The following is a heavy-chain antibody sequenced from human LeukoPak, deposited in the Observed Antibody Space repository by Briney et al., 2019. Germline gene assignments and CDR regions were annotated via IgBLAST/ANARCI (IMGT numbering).Heavy chain of an antibody. CDR1: GFTFSSYS. D-gene: IGHD2-15*01. V-gene: IGHV3-21*01. Sequence: GGSLRLSCAASGFTFSSYSMNWVRQAPGKGLEWVSSISSSSSYIYYADSVKGQFTISRDNAKNSLYLQMNSLRAEDTAVYYCAWSVVAASAESWFDPWGQGTLVTVSS. CDR2: ISSSSSYI. J-gene: IGHJ5*02. CDR3: AWSVVAASAESWFDP.